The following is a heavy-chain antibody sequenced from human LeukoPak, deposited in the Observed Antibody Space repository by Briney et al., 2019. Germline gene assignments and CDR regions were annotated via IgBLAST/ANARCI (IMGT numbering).Heavy chain of an antibody. D-gene: IGHD2-15*01. Sequence: PETLSLTCAVYGGSFSGYYWSWIRQPPGKGLEWIGEINHSGSTNYNPSLKSRVTISVDTSKNQFSLKLSSVTAADTAVYYCASPLGYCSGGSCYPPYDGMDVWGQGTTVTVSS. CDR2: INHSGST. V-gene: IGHV4-34*01. CDR1: GGSFSGYY. CDR3: ASPLGYCSGGSCYPPYDGMDV. J-gene: IGHJ6*02.